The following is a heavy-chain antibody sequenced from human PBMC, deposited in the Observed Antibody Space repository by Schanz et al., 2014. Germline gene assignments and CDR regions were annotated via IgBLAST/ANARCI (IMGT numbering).Heavy chain of an antibody. Sequence: QVQLVQSGAEVKEPGASVKVSCKASGYTFTSNGISWVRQAPGQGLEWMGWISAYNGNTNYAQKLQGRVTMTTDTSTSTAYMELRSLTSDDSAVYYCARDRDQWDGNYLDYWGQGTLVTVSS. CDR3: ARDRDQWDGNYLDY. D-gene: IGHD1-26*01. CDR2: ISAYNGNT. CDR1: GYTFTSNG. V-gene: IGHV1-18*04. J-gene: IGHJ4*02.